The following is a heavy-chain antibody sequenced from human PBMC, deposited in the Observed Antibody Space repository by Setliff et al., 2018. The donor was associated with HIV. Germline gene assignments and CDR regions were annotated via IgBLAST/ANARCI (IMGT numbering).Heavy chain of an antibody. V-gene: IGHV1-3*01. Sequence: ASVKVSCKASGYTFTSYAMHWVRQAPGQRLEWMGWINAGNGNTKYSQKFQGRVTITRDTSASAAYMELSSLRSEDTALYYCATEKETYGSDGAPLVSWGRGTLVTVSS. D-gene: IGHD3-10*01. J-gene: IGHJ5*01. CDR3: ATEKETYGSDGAPLVS. CDR1: GYTFTSYA. CDR2: INAGNGNT.